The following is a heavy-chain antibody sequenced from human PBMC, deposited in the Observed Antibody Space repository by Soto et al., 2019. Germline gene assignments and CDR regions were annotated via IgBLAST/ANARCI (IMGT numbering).Heavy chain of an antibody. V-gene: IGHV3-72*01. D-gene: IGHD2-15*01. CDR2: SRNRVNSHTT. CDR1: GFTFSDHY. Sequence: EVQLVESGGGLVQPGGSLRLSCAASGFTFSDHYMDWVRQAPGKGLEWVARSRNRVNSHTTEYAASVKGRFTISRDESKSPLYLQMNSLTIEDPAVSYCTLGLLVVAPSYTFHGMDVWAQWTTVTVSS. CDR3: TLGLLVVAPSYTFHGMDV. J-gene: IGHJ6*01.